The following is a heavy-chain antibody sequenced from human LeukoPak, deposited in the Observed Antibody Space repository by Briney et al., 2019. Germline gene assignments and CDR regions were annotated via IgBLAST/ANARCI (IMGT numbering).Heavy chain of an antibody. CDR2: INSDGSST. Sequence: GGSLRLSCAASGFTFSSYWMHWVRHAPGKGLVWVSRINSDGSSTSYADSVKGRFTISRDNAKNTLYLQMNSLRAEDTAVYYCARASGFTDYFDYWGQGTLVTVSS. D-gene: IGHD2-8*02. CDR3: ARASGFTDYFDY. CDR1: GFTFSSYW. V-gene: IGHV3-74*01. J-gene: IGHJ4*02.